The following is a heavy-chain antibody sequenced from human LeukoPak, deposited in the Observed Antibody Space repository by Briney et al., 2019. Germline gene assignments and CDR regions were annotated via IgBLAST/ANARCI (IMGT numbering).Heavy chain of an antibody. CDR2: INPNSGGT. Sequence: ASVKVSCKASGYTFTGYYMHWVRQAPGQGLEWMGWINPNSGGTNYAQKFQGRVTMTRDTSISTAYVDLNRLRSDDTAVYYCARDNSGYAKAFDIWGQGTMVTVSS. D-gene: IGHD5-12*01. V-gene: IGHV1-2*02. CDR3: ARDNSGYAKAFDI. CDR1: GYTFTGYY. J-gene: IGHJ3*02.